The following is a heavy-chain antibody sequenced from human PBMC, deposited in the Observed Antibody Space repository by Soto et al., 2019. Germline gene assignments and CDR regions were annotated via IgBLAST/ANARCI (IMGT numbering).Heavy chain of an antibody. D-gene: IGHD3-22*01. CDR1: GYTFTSYG. V-gene: IGHV1-18*01. CDR2: ISAYNGNT. Sequence: QVQLVQSGAEVKKPGASVKVSCKASGYTFTSYGISWVRQAPGQGLEWMGWISAYNGNTNYAQKLQGRVTMTTDTSTSTAYMELRSLRSDDTAVYYCARDPPTSSGGVITFQSYYYYGMDVWGQGTTVTVSS. J-gene: IGHJ6*02. CDR3: ARDPPTSSGGVITFQSYYYYGMDV.